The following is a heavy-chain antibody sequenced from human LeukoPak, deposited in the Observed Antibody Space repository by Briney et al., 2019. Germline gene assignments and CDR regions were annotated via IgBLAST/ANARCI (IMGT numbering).Heavy chain of an antibody. CDR3: ARGGYCNSTRCWGATADY. J-gene: IGHJ4*02. D-gene: IGHD2-2*01. CDR2: IYPGDSDT. Sequence: GESLKISCKGSGYSFITYWIGWVRQMPGKGLEWTGIIYPGDSDTRYSPSFQGQVTISADKSISTAYLQWSSLKASDTTMYYCARGGYCNSTRCWGATADYWGQGTLVTVSS. CDR1: GYSFITYW. V-gene: IGHV5-51*01.